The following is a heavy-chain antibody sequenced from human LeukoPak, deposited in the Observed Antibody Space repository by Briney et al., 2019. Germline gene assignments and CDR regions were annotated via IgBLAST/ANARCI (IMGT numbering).Heavy chain of an antibody. CDR2: INPSGGST. D-gene: IGHD3-10*01. CDR1: GYTFTSYY. J-gene: IGHJ4*02. CDR3: ARDAKVTMVRGVGVDY. V-gene: IGHV1-46*01. Sequence: ASVKVSCKASGYTFTSYYMHWVRQAPGQGLEWMGIINPSGGSTSYAQKFQGRVTMTRVTPTSTVYMELSSLRSEDTAVYYCARDAKVTMVRGVGVDYWGQGTLVTVSS.